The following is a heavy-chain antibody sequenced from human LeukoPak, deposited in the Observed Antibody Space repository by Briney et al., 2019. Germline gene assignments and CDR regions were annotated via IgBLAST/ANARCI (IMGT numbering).Heavy chain of an antibody. CDR2: INTDGSAT. CDR1: DFLFSSYW. D-gene: IGHD3-10*01. J-gene: IGHJ5*02. CDR3: ARAQYGWFDP. Sequence: PGGSLRLSCAVSDFLFSSYWMHWVRQALGKGLVWVSRINTDGSATTYADSVKGRFTISRDNAKNTLYLQMKSLRAEDTAVYYCARAQYGWFDPWGQGTLVTVSS. V-gene: IGHV3-74*03.